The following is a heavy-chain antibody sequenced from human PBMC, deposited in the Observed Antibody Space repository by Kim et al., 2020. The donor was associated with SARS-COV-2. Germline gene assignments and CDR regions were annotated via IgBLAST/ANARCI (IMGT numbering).Heavy chain of an antibody. CDR1: GYTFTGYY. CDR3: ARDSSRFPTMPITILGY. D-gene: IGHD3-3*01. V-gene: IGHV1-2*02. Sequence: ASVKVSCKASGYTFTGYYMHWVRQAPGQGLEWMGWINPNSGGTNYAQKFQGRVTMTRDTSISTAYMELSRLRSDDTAVYYCARDSSRFPTMPITILGYWGQGTLVTVSS. CDR2: INPNSGGT. J-gene: IGHJ4*02.